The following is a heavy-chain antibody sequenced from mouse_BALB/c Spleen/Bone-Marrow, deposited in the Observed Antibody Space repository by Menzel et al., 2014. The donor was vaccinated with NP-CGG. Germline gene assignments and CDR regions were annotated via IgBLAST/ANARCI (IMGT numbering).Heavy chain of an antibody. CDR3: ERYGGRSYDGFAY. V-gene: IGHV1-7*01. Sequence: QVQLQQSGAELAKPGASVKMSCKASGYTFTIYWMHWVKQKPGQGLEWIGYINPSTGYTEYNQKFKDKATLTADKSSSTAYMQLSSLTSEDSAVYYCERYGGRSYDGFAYWGQGTLVTVSA. J-gene: IGHJ3*01. CDR2: INPSTGYT. D-gene: IGHD2-12*01. CDR1: GYTFTIYW.